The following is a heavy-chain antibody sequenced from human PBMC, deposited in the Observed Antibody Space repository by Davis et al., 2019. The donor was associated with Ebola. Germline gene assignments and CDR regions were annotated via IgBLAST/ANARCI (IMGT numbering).Heavy chain of an antibody. CDR3: ARYSSGWYWGFDY. V-gene: IGHV4-34*01. Sequence: MPSETLSLTCAVYGGSFSGYYWSWIRQPPGKGLEWIGEINHSGSTNYNPSLKSRVTISVDTSKNQFSLKLSSVTAADTAVYYCARYSSGWYWGFDYWGQGTLVTVSS. CDR2: INHSGST. D-gene: IGHD6-19*01. J-gene: IGHJ4*02. CDR1: GGSFSGYY.